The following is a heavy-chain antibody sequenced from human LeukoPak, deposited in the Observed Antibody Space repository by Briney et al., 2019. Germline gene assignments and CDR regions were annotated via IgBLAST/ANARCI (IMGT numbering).Heavy chain of an antibody. CDR2: ISGSGSST. D-gene: IGHD3-16*01. J-gene: IGHJ3*02. CDR1: GFTFSTYA. V-gene: IGHV3-23*01. CDR3: AKGPNVWLTPIAFYI. Sequence: PGGSLTLSCAASGFTFSTYAVSWVRQAPGQGLEWVSGISGSGSSTYYAASVKGRFTISRDNSKNTLYVQMNSLRAEDTAVYYCAKGPNVWLTPIAFYIWGQRAKVTVSS.